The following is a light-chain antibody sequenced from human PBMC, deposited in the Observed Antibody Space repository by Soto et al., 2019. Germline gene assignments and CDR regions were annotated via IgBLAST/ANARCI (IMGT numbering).Light chain of an antibody. CDR2: EVN. Sequence: QSALTQPPSASGSPGQSVTISCTGTRSDVGGYNYGSWFQQHPGKAPKLIIHEVNQRPSGVPDRYSGSKSGNTASLTVSALQAEDDATYYCRSYAGYNNVVCGTGTKLTVL. J-gene: IGLJ1*01. CDR1: RSDVGGYNY. CDR3: RSYAGYNNVV. V-gene: IGLV2-8*01.